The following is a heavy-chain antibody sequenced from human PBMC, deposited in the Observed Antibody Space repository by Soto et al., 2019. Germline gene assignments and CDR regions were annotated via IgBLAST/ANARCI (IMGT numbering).Heavy chain of an antibody. CDR2: IYYSGST. Sequence: SETLSLTCTVSGGSISSSSYYWGWIRQPPGKGLEWIGSIYYSGSTYYNPSLKSRVTISVDTSKNTLYLQMNSLRAEDTAVYYCARDLQLSYYFDYWGQGTLVTVSS. D-gene: IGHD5-18*01. CDR3: ARDLQLSYYFDY. CDR1: GGSISSSSYY. V-gene: IGHV4-39*02. J-gene: IGHJ4*02.